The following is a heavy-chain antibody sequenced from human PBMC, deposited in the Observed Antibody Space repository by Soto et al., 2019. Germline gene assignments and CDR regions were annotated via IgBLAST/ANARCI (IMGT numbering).Heavy chain of an antibody. CDR1: GVTSSSYT. J-gene: IGHJ3*01. V-gene: IGHV1-69*02. CDR3: ATPNDDFAF. Sequence: QVQLVQSGAEVKKPGSSVKVSCRASGVTSSSYTITWVRQAPGQGLEWMGRIIHMLGMANYAQKFQGRVTITADKSTNISYMELNSLRSKDTAVYYCATPNDDFAFWGQGTMVTVSS. CDR2: IIHMLGMA.